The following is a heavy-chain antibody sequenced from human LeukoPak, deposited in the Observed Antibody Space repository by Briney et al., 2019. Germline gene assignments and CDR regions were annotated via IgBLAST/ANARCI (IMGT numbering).Heavy chain of an antibody. J-gene: IGHJ4*02. Sequence: ASKTLSLTCTVSGYSISSGYYWGWIQQPPGKGLEWIGSIYHSGSTYYNPSLKSRVTISVDTSKNQFSLKLSSVTAADTAVYYCARDRFGGWYALFDYWGQGTLVTVSS. CDR2: IYHSGST. D-gene: IGHD6-19*01. CDR3: ARDRFGGWYALFDY. V-gene: IGHV4-38-2*02. CDR1: GYSISSGYY.